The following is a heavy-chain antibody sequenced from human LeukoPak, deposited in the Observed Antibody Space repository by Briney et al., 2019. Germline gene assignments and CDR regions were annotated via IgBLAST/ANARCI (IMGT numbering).Heavy chain of an antibody. CDR2: IRSKGYGGTT. D-gene: IGHD4-17*01. CDR3: TRGLSANGDYGY. CDR1: GFSFGDYA. Sequence: GRSLRLSCTASGFSFGDYAMSWVRQAPGKGLEWVGFIRSKGYGGTTEYAASVKGRFTISRDDSKSIAYLQMNSLKTEDTAVYYCTRGLSANGDYGYWGQGTLVTVSS. V-gene: IGHV3-49*04. J-gene: IGHJ4*02.